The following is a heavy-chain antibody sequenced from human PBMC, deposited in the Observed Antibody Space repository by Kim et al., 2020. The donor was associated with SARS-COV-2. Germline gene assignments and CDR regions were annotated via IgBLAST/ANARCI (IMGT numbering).Heavy chain of an antibody. Sequence: GGSLRLSCAASGFTFSSYAMSWVRQAPGKGLEWVSAISGSGGSTYYADSVKGRFTISRDNSKNTLYLQMNSLRAEDTAVYYCAKFVVAARHNTLYYYGMDVWGQGTTVTVSS. D-gene: IGHD6-6*01. CDR2: ISGSGGST. CDR1: GFTFSSYA. CDR3: AKFVVAARHNTLYYYGMDV. V-gene: IGHV3-23*01. J-gene: IGHJ6*02.